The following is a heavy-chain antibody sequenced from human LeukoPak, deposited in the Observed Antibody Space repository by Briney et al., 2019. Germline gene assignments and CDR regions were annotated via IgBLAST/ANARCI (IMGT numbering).Heavy chain of an antibody. CDR3: ATWGWLGDAYYFDY. CDR1: GFTFSSYS. Sequence: PGGSLRLSCAASGFTFSSYSMNWVRQAPGKGLEWVSSISSSSSYIYYADSVKGRFTISRDNAKNSLYLQMNSLRAEDTAVYYCATWGWLGDAYYFDYWGQGTLVTVSS. CDR2: ISSSSSYI. J-gene: IGHJ4*02. D-gene: IGHD6-19*01. V-gene: IGHV3-21*01.